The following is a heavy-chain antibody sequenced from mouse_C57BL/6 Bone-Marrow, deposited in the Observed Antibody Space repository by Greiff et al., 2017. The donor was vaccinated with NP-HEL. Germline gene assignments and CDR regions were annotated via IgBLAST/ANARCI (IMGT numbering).Heavy chain of an antibody. CDR1: GYTFTSYG. CDR2: IYPRSGNT. V-gene: IGHV1-81*01. J-gene: IGHJ2*01. CDR3: ARWSYYGSIDY. D-gene: IGHD1-1*01. Sequence: QVQLQQSGAELARPGASVKLSCKASGYTFTSYGISWVKQRTGQGLEWIGEIYPRSGNTYYNEKFKGKATLTADKSSSTAYMELRSLTSEDSAVYFCARWSYYGSIDYWGQGTTLTVSA.